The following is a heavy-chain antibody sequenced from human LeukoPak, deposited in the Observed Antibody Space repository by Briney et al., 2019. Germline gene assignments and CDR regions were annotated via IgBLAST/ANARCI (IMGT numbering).Heavy chain of an antibody. Sequence: PRGSLGLSCAASGFTFSSYAMSWVRQAPGKGLEWVSAISGSGGSTYYADSVKGRFTISRDNSKNTLYLQMNSLRAEVTAVYYCAKGTAALPYYSDYWGEGALVTVSS. V-gene: IGHV3-23*01. J-gene: IGHJ4*02. CDR1: GFTFSSYA. CDR3: AKGTAALPYYSDY. CDR2: ISGSGGST. D-gene: IGHD1-1*01.